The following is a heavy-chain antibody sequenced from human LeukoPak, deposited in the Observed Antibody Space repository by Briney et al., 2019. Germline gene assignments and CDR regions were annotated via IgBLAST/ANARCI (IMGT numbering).Heavy chain of an antibody. CDR3: ARVVPAAYFDY. D-gene: IGHD2-2*01. V-gene: IGHV1-69*06. CDR2: IIPIFGTA. CDR1: GGTFSSYA. Sequence: SVKVSCKAPGGTFSSYAISWVRQAPGQGLEWMGGIIPIFGTANYAQKFQGRVTITADKSTSTAYMELSSLRSEDTAVYYCARVVPAAYFDYWGQGTLVTVSS. J-gene: IGHJ4*02.